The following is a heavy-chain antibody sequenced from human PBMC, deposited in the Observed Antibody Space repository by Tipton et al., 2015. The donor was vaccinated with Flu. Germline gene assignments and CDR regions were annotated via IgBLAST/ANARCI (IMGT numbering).Heavy chain of an antibody. CDR3: ARDDSGFNDY. J-gene: IGHJ4*02. V-gene: IGHV4-39*07. Sequence: TLSLTCTVSGGSIRSSSYYWGWIRQPPGKGPERIGSMLYGGSTYYNPSLESRVTISLDTSKNQFSLKLSSVTAADTAVYYCARDDSGFNDYWGPGTLVTVSS. CDR2: MLYGGST. CDR1: GGSIRSSSYY. D-gene: IGHD3-22*01.